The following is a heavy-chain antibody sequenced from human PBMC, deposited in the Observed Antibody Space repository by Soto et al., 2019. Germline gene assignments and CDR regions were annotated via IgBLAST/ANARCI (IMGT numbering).Heavy chain of an antibody. J-gene: IGHJ4*02. V-gene: IGHV1-2*02. D-gene: IGHD5-18*01. Sequence: QVQLVQSGAAVKKPAASVKVSCKASGYTFTGYYMPWVRQAPGQGLEWMGWINPNNGGTKYAQKFQGRVTVTRDTSISTVYMELSRLRSDETAVYYCARGPYTYAYGNFDYWGQGTLVTVSS. CDR2: INPNNGGT. CDR3: ARGPYTYAYGNFDY. CDR1: GYTFTGYY.